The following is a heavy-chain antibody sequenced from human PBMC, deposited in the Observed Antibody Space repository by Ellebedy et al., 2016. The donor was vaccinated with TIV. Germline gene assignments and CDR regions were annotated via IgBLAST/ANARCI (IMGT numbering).Heavy chain of an antibody. Sequence: GGSLRLSXAASGFTISSYWMNWVRQAPGKGLEWVANIKQDGSEKYYVDSVKGRFTISRDSANNSLYLQMSSLRAEDTAVYYCARRCTSTSCYSARDWFDPWGPGTLVTVSS. J-gene: IGHJ5*02. V-gene: IGHV3-7*01. CDR2: IKQDGSEK. CDR3: ARRCTSTSCYSARDWFDP. D-gene: IGHD2-2*01. CDR1: GFTISSYW.